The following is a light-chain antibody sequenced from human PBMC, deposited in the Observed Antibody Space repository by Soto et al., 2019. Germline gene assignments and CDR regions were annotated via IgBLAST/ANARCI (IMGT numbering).Light chain of an antibody. V-gene: IGKV3-11*01. Sequence: EIVLTQSPATLSLTPGDRATLSCRASHSVDSYLTWYQQRPGQAPRLLVYDVSKRATGIPVRFSGSGSGTDFTLTISSLEPEDVAIYYCQPRRNWPLTFGGGTKVEIK. CDR3: QPRRNWPLT. J-gene: IGKJ4*01. CDR2: DVS. CDR1: HSVDSY.